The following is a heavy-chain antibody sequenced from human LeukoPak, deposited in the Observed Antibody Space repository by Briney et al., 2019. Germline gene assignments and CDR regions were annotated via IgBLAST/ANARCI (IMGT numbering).Heavy chain of an antibody. CDR2: IRYDGSNK. D-gene: IGHD4-23*01. V-gene: IGHV3-30*02. Sequence: GGSLRLSCAASGFTFSSYGMHWVRQAPGKGLEWVAFIRYDGSNKYYTDSVKGRFTISRDNSKNTLYLQMNSLRAEDTAVYYCARRAGGYSHPYDYWGQGTLVTVSS. CDR3: ARRAGGYSHPYDY. J-gene: IGHJ4*02. CDR1: GFTFSSYG.